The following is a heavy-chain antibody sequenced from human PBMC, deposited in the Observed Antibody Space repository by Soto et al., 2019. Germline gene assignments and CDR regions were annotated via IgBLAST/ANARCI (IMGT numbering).Heavy chain of an antibody. J-gene: IGHJ6*03. CDR1: GYTFTSYA. Sequence: ASVKVSCKASGYTFTSYAMHWVRQAPGQRLEWMGWINAGNGNTKYSQKFQGRVTITRDTSASTAYMELSSLRSEDTAVYYCARDPPRDWSRLSYYYYYMDVWGKGTTLTVSS. CDR2: INAGNGNT. CDR3: ARDPPRDWSRLSYYYYYMDV. D-gene: IGHD2-21*01. V-gene: IGHV1-3*01.